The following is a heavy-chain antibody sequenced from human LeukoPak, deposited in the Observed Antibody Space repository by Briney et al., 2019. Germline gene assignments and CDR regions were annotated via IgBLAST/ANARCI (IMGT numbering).Heavy chain of an antibody. CDR2: ISYVGNDK. D-gene: IGHD5-18*01. CDR1: GFTFSNYA. V-gene: IGHV3-30-3*01. Sequence: GGSLRLSCAASGFTFSNYAMHWVRQAPGKGLEWVAIISYVGNDKYYTDSVKGRFTISRDKSKNTLYLQMNSLRAEDTAVYYCARDRDTAMGLWGQGTLVTVSS. CDR3: ARDRDTAMGL. J-gene: IGHJ4*02.